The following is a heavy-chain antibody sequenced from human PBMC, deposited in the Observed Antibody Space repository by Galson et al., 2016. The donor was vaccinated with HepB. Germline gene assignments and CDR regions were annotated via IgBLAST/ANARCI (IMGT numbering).Heavy chain of an antibody. V-gene: IGHV3-33*01. D-gene: IGHD6-13*01. J-gene: IGHJ1*01. CDR1: GFTFSSYG. CDR3: AREKVVAGKETAEYFQF. CDR2: IWHDGSEK. Sequence: SLRLSCAASGFTFSSYGIHWVRQAPGKGLEWVAVIWHDGSEKHYADSVRGRFTISRDNSKNMLYLHMNSLGDEDTAVYYCAREKVVAGKETAEYFQFWGQGTLVTISS.